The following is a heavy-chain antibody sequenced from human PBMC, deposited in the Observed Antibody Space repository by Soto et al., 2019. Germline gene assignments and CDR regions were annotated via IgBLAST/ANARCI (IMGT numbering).Heavy chain of an antibody. Sequence: PSEPLSLTCTVSGGSISSSYWSWIRQPPGKGLEWLAYIYDDGSANYNPSLKSRVAMSIDTSKNQFSLKVRSVTAADTAVYYCARGSEAWFDPWGQGTLVTVSS. CDR3: ARGSEAWFDP. CDR1: GGSISSSY. J-gene: IGHJ5*02. V-gene: IGHV4-59*01. CDR2: IYDDGSA.